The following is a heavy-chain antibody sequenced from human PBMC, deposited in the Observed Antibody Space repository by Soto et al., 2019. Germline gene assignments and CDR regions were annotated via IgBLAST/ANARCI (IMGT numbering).Heavy chain of an antibody. Sequence: EVQLVESGGGLVQPGGSLKLSCAASGFTFSGSAMHWVRQASGKGLEWVGRIRSKNNNYATAYGASLKGRFTISRDDSKNTAYLQMNRLNTEDTAVYYCSRQASDFWSGKPQYYMDVWGKGSTVTVSS. CDR2: IRSKNNNYAT. V-gene: IGHV3-73*01. D-gene: IGHD3-3*01. CDR3: SRQASDFWSGKPQYYMDV. CDR1: GFTFSGSA. J-gene: IGHJ6*03.